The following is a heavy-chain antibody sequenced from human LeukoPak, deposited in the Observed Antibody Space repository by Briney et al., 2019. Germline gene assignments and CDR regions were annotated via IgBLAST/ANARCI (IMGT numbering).Heavy chain of an antibody. J-gene: IGHJ3*02. CDR2: IWYDGSNK. CDR1: GFTFSSYG. CDR3: ARASSANGFDI. V-gene: IGHV3-33*01. Sequence: GGSLRLSCAASGFTFSSYGMHWVRQAPGKGLEWVAVIWYDGSNKYYADSVKGRFTISRDNSENTMYLQMNSLRVEDTAVYYCARASSANGFDIWGQGTMVTVSS. D-gene: IGHD2-2*01.